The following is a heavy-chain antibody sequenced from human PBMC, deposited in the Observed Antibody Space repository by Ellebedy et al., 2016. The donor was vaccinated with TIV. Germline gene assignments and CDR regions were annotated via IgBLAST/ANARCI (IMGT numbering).Heavy chain of an antibody. CDR1: GYTFTGYY. D-gene: IGHD4-17*01. V-gene: IGHV3-30*04. Sequence: SXXASGYTFTGYYMHWVRQAPGKGLEWVAVISYDGSNKYYADSVKGRFTISRDNSKNTLYLQMNSLRAEDTAVYYCARSVAVTTFDYWGQGTLVTVSS. J-gene: IGHJ4*02. CDR2: ISYDGSNK. CDR3: ARSVAVTTFDY.